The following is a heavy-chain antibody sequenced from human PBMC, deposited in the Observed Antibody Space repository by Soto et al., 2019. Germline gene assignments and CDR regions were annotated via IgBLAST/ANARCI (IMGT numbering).Heavy chain of an antibody. J-gene: IGHJ5*02. CDR1: GYTFTSYG. V-gene: IGHV1-18*01. D-gene: IGHD4-17*01. CDR2: ISAYNGNT. Sequence: ASVKVSCKASGYTFTSYGISWVRQAPGQGLEWMGWISAYNGNTNYAQKLQGRVTMTTDTSTSTAYMELRSLRSDDTAVYYCAMEFSDYVPDWFDPWGQGTLVTISS. CDR3: AMEFSDYVPDWFDP.